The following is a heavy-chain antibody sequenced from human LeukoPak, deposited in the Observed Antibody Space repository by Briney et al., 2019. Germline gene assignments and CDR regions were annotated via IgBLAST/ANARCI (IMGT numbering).Heavy chain of an antibody. Sequence: GGSLRLSCTVSGFTVSSNSMSWIRQAPGKGLEWVSFIYSDNTHYSDSVKGRFTISRDNSKNTLYLQMNSLRAEDTAVYYCARRAGAYSHPYDYWGQGTLVTVSS. CDR3: ARRAGAYSHPYDY. J-gene: IGHJ4*02. CDR1: GFTVSSNS. V-gene: IGHV3-53*01. D-gene: IGHD4/OR15-4a*01. CDR2: IYSDNT.